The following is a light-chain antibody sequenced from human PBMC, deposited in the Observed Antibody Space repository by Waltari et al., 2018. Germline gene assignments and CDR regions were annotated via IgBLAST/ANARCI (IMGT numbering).Light chain of an antibody. CDR2: GAS. V-gene: IGKV3-20*01. J-gene: IGKJ4*01. Sequence: EIVLTQSPGTLSLSPGERATLPCRASQSVNNNYLAWYQQKPGQAPRLLIYGASTRATGIPDRFRGSGSGTDFTLTISRLEPEDFAAYYCQQYATSPEAFGGGTKVDIK. CDR3: QQYATSPEA. CDR1: QSVNNNY.